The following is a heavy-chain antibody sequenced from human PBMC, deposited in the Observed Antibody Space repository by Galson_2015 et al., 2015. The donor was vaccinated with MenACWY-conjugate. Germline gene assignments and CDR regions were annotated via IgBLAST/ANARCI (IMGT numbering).Heavy chain of an antibody. V-gene: IGHV3-15*01. CDR3: TRYDYYYGMDV. Sequence: SLRLSCAASGFTFSNAWMSWVRQAPGKGLEWVGRIKSKTDGGTTDYAAPVKGRFTISRDDSKNTLYLQMNSLKTEDTAVYYCTRYDYYYGMDVWGQGTTVTVSS. CDR2: IKSKTDGGTT. J-gene: IGHJ6*02. CDR1: GFTFSNAW.